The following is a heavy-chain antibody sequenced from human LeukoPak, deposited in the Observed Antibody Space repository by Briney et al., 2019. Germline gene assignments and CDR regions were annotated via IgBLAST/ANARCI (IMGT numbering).Heavy chain of an antibody. J-gene: IGHJ4*02. V-gene: IGHV3-20*04. CDR2: INWNGGST. CDR1: GFTFDDYG. D-gene: IGHD5-24*01. CDR3: ARRAGDGYNMPPYFGY. Sequence: GGSLRLSCAASGFTFDDYGVSWVRQAPGKGLEWVSGINWNGGSTGYADSVKGRFTISRDNAKNSLYLQMNSLRAEDTALYYCARRAGDGYNMPPYFGYWGQGTLVTVSS.